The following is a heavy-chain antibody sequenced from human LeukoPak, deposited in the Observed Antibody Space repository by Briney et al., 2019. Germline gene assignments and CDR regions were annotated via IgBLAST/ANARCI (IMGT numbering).Heavy chain of an antibody. J-gene: IGHJ4*02. CDR1: GFSLSTSGMR. V-gene: IGHV2-70*20. CDR3: ARIGRRGYYFDY. D-gene: IGHD3-10*01. CDR2: IDWDDDK. Sequence: ESGPTLVNPTQTLTLTCTFSGFSLSTSGMRVSWVRQPPGKALEWLALIDWDDDKYYSTSLKTRLTISKDTSKNQVVLTMTNMDPVDTATYYCARIGRRGYYFDYWGQGTLVTVSS.